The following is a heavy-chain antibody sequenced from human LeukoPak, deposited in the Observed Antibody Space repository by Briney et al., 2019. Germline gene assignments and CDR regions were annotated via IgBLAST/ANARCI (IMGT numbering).Heavy chain of an antibody. V-gene: IGHV1-2*02. CDR2: INPKRRGT. CDR3: ARGASLTYYFDSGDYYSFDY. Sequence: ASVNVSCKASGYTFTDYYIHWVRQAPGQGLECMGWINPKRRGTNYAQAFQGRATMTRDTPISTVYMELNRLTSDDTALYYCARGASLTYYFDSGDYYSFDYWGQGTLVTVSS. J-gene: IGHJ4*02. D-gene: IGHD3-22*01. CDR1: GYTFTDYY.